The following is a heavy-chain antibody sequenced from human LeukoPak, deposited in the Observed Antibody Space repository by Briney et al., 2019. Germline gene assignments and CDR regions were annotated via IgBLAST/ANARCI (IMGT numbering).Heavy chain of an antibody. V-gene: IGHV3-66*01. D-gene: IGHD5-24*01. CDR2: IYSGGST. CDR1: GFTVSSNY. CDR3: AREMATINYFDY. J-gene: IGHJ4*02. Sequence: GGSLRLSCAASGFTVSSNYMSWVRQAPGKGLEWVSVIYSGGSTYYADSVKGRFTISRDNSKNTLYLQMNSLRAEDTAVYYCAREMATINYFDYWGQGTLVTVSS.